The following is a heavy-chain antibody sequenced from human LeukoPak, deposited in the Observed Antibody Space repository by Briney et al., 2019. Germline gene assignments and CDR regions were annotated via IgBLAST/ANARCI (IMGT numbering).Heavy chain of an antibody. J-gene: IGHJ4*02. D-gene: IGHD6-13*01. CDR2: IYTSGST. CDR3: AREGYSSSWYFDY. CDR1: GGSISSGSYY. Sequence: SQTLSLTCPGTGGSISSGSYYWSWIRQPAGKGLEWIGRIYTSGSTNYNPSLKSRVTISVDTSKNQFSLKLSSVTAVDTAAYYCAREGYSSSWYFDYWGQGTLVTVSS. V-gene: IGHV4-61*02.